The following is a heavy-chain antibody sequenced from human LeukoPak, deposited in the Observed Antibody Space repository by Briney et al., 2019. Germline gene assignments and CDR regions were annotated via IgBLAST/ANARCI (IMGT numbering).Heavy chain of an antibody. CDR1: GYTFTSYG. V-gene: IGHV1-18*01. CDR2: FSAYNGNT. D-gene: IGHD6-19*01. Sequence: AAVKVSCKASGYTFTSYGISWVRQAPGQGLELIGWFSAYNGNTNYAQKLQGRVTMTTDTSTSTAYMELRSLRCEDTAGDYCARALIAVAGNPDAFDIWGQGTMVTVSS. J-gene: IGHJ3*02. CDR3: ARALIAVAGNPDAFDI.